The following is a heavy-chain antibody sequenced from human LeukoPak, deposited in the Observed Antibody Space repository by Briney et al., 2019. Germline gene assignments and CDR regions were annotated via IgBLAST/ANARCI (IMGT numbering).Heavy chain of an antibody. CDR1: GFTFSSYW. CDR2: IRQDGSEK. V-gene: IGHV3-7*01. Sequence: GGSLRLSCAASGFTFSSYWMSWVRQAPGKGLEWVANIRQDGSEKYYVDSVKGRFTISRDNAKNSLYLQMNSLRAEDTAVYYCARAGRYCSSTSCYGGLNYMDVWGKGTTVTVSS. D-gene: IGHD2-2*01. CDR3: ARAGRYCSSTSCYGGLNYMDV. J-gene: IGHJ6*03.